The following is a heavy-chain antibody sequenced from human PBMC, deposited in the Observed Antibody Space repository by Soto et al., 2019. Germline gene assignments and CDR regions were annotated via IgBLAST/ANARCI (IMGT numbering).Heavy chain of an antibody. CDR1: GFTFSSCA. D-gene: IGHD2-2*01. J-gene: IGHJ4*02. CDR2: ISVDGART. V-gene: IGHV3-23*01. CDR3: AKAAPVGPWPEY. Sequence: EVQLLESGGGLVQPGGSLRLSCEASGFTFSSCAMTWVRQAPGKGLEWVSAISVDGARTYYADSGKGRFTISRDKSKNTLYLQMNTLRVEDTAIYYCAKAAPVGPWPEYWGQGTLVTVSS.